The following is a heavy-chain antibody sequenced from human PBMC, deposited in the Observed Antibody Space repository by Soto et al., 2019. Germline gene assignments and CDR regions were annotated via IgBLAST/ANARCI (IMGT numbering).Heavy chain of an antibody. CDR2: INAGNGNR. V-gene: IGHV1-3*01. CDR1: GYTFTSYA. D-gene: IGHD2-2*02. CDR3: ARALGYCSSTSCYTSDY. J-gene: IGHJ4*02. Sequence: VASVKVSCKASGYTFTSYAMHWVRQAPGQRLEWMGWINAGNGNRKYSQKFQGRVTITRDTSASTAYMELRSLRSDDTAVYYCARALGYCSSTSCYTSDYWGQGTLVTVSS.